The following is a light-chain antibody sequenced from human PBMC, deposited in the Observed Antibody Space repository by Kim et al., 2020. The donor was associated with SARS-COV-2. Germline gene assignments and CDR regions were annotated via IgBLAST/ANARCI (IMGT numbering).Light chain of an antibody. CDR2: KDS. V-gene: IGLV3-25*03. CDR3: PSADSSGTYLV. Sequence: SYELTQPPSVSVSPGQTARITCSGDALPKQYAYWYQQKPGQAPVLVIYKDSERPSGIPERFSGSSSGTTVTLTICGVQAEDEADYYCPSADSSGTYLVFG. J-gene: IGLJ3*02. CDR1: ALPKQY.